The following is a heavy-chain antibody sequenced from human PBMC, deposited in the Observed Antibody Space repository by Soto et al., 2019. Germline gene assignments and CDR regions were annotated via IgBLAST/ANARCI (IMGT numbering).Heavy chain of an antibody. CDR2: INTDGSPT. Sequence: EVQLVESGGGLVQPGGSLRLSCAASGFTFSSYWMHWVRQAPGKGLVWVSRINTDGSPTNYADYVKGRFTISRDNAKNTLYLQMNSLRPDDTAVYYCARGLGGADDYWGQGTLVTVSS. D-gene: IGHD3-16*01. CDR1: GFTFSSYW. V-gene: IGHV3-74*01. J-gene: IGHJ4*02. CDR3: ARGLGGADDY.